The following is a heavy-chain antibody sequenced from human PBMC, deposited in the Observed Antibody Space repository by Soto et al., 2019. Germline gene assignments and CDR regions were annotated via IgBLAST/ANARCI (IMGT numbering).Heavy chain of an antibody. CDR2: ISRSGDST. Sequence: GGSLRLSCAASVFTFSNYAMTWVRQAPGKGLEWVSAISRSGDSTYYADSVKGRFTISRDNSKNTLYVQMNSLRAEDTAVYYCAKGAFAGYYYYGMDVWGQGTTVTV. J-gene: IGHJ6*02. V-gene: IGHV3-23*01. CDR3: AKGAFAGYYYYGMDV. CDR1: VFTFSNYA. D-gene: IGHD3-16*01.